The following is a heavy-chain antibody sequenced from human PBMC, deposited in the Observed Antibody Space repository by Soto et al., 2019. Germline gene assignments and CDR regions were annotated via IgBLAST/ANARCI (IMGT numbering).Heavy chain of an antibody. CDR2: IYPSNSDT. CDR3: ARHVYYDVLKKNY. J-gene: IGHJ4*02. D-gene: IGHD3-9*01. CDR1: GYSFNSYW. V-gene: IGHV5-51*01. Sequence: PGESLKISCKVSGYSFNSYWIAWVRQRPGKGLEWMGIIYPSNSDTKYSPSFQGQVTISADTSISTAYLEWSSLKASDTAIYYCARHVYYDVLKKNYWGQGTLVTVSS.